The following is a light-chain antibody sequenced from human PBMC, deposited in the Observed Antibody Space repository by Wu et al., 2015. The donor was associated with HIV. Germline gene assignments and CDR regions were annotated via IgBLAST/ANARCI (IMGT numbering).Light chain of an antibody. CDR2: DTS. CDR1: QGVYS. V-gene: IGKV3D-15*01. Sequence: TQSPDTLSLSPGETGTLYCRASQGVYSLAWFQKKHGQPPRLIIYDTSRRATGTPDRFSGSGSGTEFTLTINTLQSGDVAVYYCQQYNDWPQTFGQGTKVEI. J-gene: IGKJ1*01. CDR3: QQYNDWPQT.